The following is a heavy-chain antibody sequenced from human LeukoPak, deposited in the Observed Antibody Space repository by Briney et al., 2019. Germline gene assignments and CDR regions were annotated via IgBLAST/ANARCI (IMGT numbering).Heavy chain of an antibody. J-gene: IGHJ4*02. CDR1: GLTFTSSA. CDR2: ISSSSSYI. D-gene: IGHD1-26*01. Sequence: GGSLRLSCAASGLTFTSSAMSWVRQAPGKGLEWVSSISSSSSYIYYADSVKGRFTISRDNAKNSLYLQMNSLRAEDTAVYYCARLERESYSLDYWGQGTLVTVSS. V-gene: IGHV3-21*01. CDR3: ARLERESYSLDY.